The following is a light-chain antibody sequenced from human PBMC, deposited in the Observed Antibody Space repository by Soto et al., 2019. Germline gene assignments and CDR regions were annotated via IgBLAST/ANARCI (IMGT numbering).Light chain of an antibody. CDR1: QSISNR. Sequence: DIQMSQSPFTRSGSAGEGVTLSCRVSQSISNRLAWYQQRPGEAPKYLIYDASTLDSGAPSRFSGSGSGTEFTLTISSLQPEDFATYYCQHADSFPLSTFGQGTQLDIK. J-gene: IGKJ5*01. CDR3: QHADSFPLST. CDR2: DAS. V-gene: IGKV1-5*01.